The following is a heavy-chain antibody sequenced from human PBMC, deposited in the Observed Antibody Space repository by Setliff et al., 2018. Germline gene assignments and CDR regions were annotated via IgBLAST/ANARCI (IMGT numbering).Heavy chain of an antibody. D-gene: IGHD2-21*01. CDR3: ARGGHYSPFDP. J-gene: IGHJ5*02. CDR1: GFTFSNSA. CDR2: ISGYGGST. Sequence: LRLSCAAAGFTFSNSAMTWVRQGPGKGLEWVSTISGYGGSTYYADSVKGQFTISRDNSKNTLYLQMNSLRAEDTAVYYCARGGHYSPFDPWGQGTLVTVSS. V-gene: IGHV3-23*01.